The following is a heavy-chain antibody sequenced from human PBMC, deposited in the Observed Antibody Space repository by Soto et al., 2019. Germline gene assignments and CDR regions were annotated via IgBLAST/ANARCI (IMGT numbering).Heavy chain of an antibody. CDR3: AREGGDGYNSNAFDI. CDR2: IYYSGST. Sequence: NPSETLSLTCTVSGGSISSGDYYWSWIRQPPGKGLEWIGYIYYSGSTYYNPSLKSRVTISVDTSKNQFSLKLSSVTAADTAVYYCAREGGDGYNSNAFDIWGQGTMVTVSS. D-gene: IGHD5-12*01. CDR1: GGSISSGDYY. V-gene: IGHV4-30-4*01. J-gene: IGHJ3*02.